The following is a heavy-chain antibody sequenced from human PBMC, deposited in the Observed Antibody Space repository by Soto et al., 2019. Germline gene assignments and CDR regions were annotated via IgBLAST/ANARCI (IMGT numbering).Heavy chain of an antibody. CDR2: IYYSGST. CDR3: ARGRYFDSY. J-gene: IGHJ4*02. CDR1: GGSISSYY. V-gene: IGHV4-59*01. D-gene: IGHD3-9*01. Sequence: QVQLQESGPGLVKPSETLSLTCTVSGGSISSYYWSWIRQPPGKGLEWIGYIYYSGSTNYNPSLTXRXTKXVDKSKDQFSRKLSSVTAADTAVYYCARGRYFDSYWGQGTLVTVSS.